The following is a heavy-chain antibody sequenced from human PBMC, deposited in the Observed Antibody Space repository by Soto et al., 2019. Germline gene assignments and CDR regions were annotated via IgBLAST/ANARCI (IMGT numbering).Heavy chain of an antibody. V-gene: IGHV3-23*01. CDR2: ISGSGGST. D-gene: IGHD3-3*01. J-gene: IGHJ6*02. CDR1: GFTFSSYA. Sequence: HPGGSLRLSCAASGFTFSSYAMSWVRQAPGKGLEWVSAISGSGGSTYYADSVKGRFTISRDNSKNTLYLQMNSLRAEDTAVYYCAKSRLSFVLRFLEWLSLYPRPLYYYYGMDVWGQGTTVTVSS. CDR3: AKSRLSFVLRFLEWLSLYPRPLYYYYGMDV.